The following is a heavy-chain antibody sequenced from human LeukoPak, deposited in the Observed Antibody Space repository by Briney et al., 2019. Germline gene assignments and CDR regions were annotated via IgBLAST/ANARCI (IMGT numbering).Heavy chain of an antibody. CDR2: ISGSGGST. V-gene: IGHV3-23*01. CDR3: AKGDSGSYHKDPYYFDY. D-gene: IGHD1-26*01. Sequence: GGSLTLSCAASGVTFSSYAVSWVRQAPGKGLEWVSAISGSGGSTYYADSVKGRFTISRDNSKNTLYLQMNSLRAEDTAVYYCAKGDSGSYHKDPYYFDYWGQGTLVTVSS. CDR1: GVTFSSYA. J-gene: IGHJ4*02.